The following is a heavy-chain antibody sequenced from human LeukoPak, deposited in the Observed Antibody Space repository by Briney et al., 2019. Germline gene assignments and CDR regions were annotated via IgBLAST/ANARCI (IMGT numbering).Heavy chain of an antibody. J-gene: IGHJ5*02. CDR2: ISHTGST. CDR1: GYSIRSDSY. D-gene: IGHD3-3*01. V-gene: IGHV4-38-2*01. CDR3: ARNATVIRALRFLERGGWFDP. Sequence: SETLSLTCDVSGYSIRSDSYWGWVRQPPGKGLEWIASISHTGSTYYNPSLKSRVTMSVDTSKNQFSLNLSSVTAADTAVYYCARNATVIRALRFLERGGWFDPWGQRTLVTVSS.